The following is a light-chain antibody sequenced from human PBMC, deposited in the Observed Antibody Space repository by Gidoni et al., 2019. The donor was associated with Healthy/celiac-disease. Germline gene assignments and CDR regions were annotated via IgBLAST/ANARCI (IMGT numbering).Light chain of an antibody. CDR2: AAS. Sequence: AIRTTQSPSSFSASTGDRVTITCRASQGISSYLAWYQQKPEKAPKLLIYAASTLQSGVPSRFSGSGSGTDFTLTISCLQSEDFATYYCQQYYSYPPYSFGQGTKLEIK. V-gene: IGKV1-8*01. J-gene: IGKJ2*03. CDR1: QGISSY. CDR3: QQYYSYPPYS.